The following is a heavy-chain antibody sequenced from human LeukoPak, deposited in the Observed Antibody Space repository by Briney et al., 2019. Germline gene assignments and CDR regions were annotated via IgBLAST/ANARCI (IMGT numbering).Heavy chain of an antibody. CDR3: QVGATFGRGY. J-gene: IGHJ4*02. CDR2: INPSGGST. D-gene: IGHD1-26*01. CDR1: GGTFSSYA. Sequence: ASVKVSCKASGGTFSSYAISWVRQAPGQGLEWMGIINPSGGSTSYAQKFQGRVTMTRDTSTSTVYMELSSLRSEDTAVYYCQVGATFGRGYWGQGTLVTVSS. V-gene: IGHV1-46*01.